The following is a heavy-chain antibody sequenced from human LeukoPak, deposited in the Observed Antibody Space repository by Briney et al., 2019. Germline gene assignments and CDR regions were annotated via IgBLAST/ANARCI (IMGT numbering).Heavy chain of an antibody. J-gene: IGHJ4*02. CDR3: ARDVGGYDYSYYFDY. Sequence: PGGSLRLSCAASGFTSSSYWMSWVRQAPGKGLEWVANIKQDGSEKYYVDSVKGRFTISRDNAKNSLYLQMNSLRAEDTAVYYCARDVGGYDYSYYFDYWGQGTLVTVSS. V-gene: IGHV3-7*01. CDR1: GFTSSSYW. CDR2: IKQDGSEK. D-gene: IGHD5-12*01.